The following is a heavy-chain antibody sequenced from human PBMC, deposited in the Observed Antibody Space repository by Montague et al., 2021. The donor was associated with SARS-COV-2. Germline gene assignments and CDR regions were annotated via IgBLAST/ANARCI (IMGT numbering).Heavy chain of an antibody. J-gene: IGHJ4*02. Sequence: SETLSLTCNVSGASISRSDYYWAWIRQPPGKVLELIGSIHYIGTTYYNPSLESRVTISVDTSENQFSLKLRSVTAADTAVHYCARLLPDGTVVATDIPFDSWGQGTLGTVSS. V-gene: IGHV4-39*01. CDR2: IHYIGTT. CDR1: GASISRSDYY. CDR3: ARLLPDGTVVATDIPFDS. D-gene: IGHD2-21*02.